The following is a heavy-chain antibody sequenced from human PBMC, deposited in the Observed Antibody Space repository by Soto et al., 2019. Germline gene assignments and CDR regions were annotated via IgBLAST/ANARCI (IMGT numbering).Heavy chain of an antibody. CDR3: ARSHYYDILTGYFDY. CDR2: IYYSGST. V-gene: IGHV4-59*01. CDR1: GGSISSYY. D-gene: IGHD3-9*01. J-gene: IGHJ4*02. Sequence: PSETLSLTCTVSGGSISSYYWSWIRQPPGKGLEWIGYIYYSGSTNYNPSLKSRATISVDTSKNQFSLKLSSVTAADTAVYYCARSHYYDILTGYFDYWGQGTLVTVSS.